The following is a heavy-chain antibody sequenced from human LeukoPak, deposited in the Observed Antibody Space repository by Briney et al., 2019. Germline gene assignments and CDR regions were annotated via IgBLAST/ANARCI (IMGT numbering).Heavy chain of an antibody. Sequence: SETLSLTCTVSCGSISSYYWSWIRPPPGKGLEWIGYIYYSGSTNYNPSLKSRVTISVDTSKNQFSLKLNSVTAADTAVYYCARIGTYYDILTGQRYCYGMDVWGKGTTVTVSS. CDR2: IYYSGST. J-gene: IGHJ6*04. CDR1: CGSISSYY. V-gene: IGHV4-59*01. D-gene: IGHD3-9*01. CDR3: ARIGTYYDILTGQRYCYGMDV.